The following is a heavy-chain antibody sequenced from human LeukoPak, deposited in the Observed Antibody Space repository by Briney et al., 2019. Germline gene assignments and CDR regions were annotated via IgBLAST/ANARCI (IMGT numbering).Heavy chain of an antibody. CDR2: ISGSGGST. Sequence: PGGSLRLSCAASGFTFSSYAMSWVRQAPGKGLEWVSAISGSGGSTYYADSAKGRFTISRDNSKNTLYLQMNSLRAEDTAVYYCAKVVLGGWYFDYWGQGTLVTVSS. J-gene: IGHJ4*02. CDR1: GFTFSSYA. D-gene: IGHD6-19*01. CDR3: AKVVLGGWYFDY. V-gene: IGHV3-23*01.